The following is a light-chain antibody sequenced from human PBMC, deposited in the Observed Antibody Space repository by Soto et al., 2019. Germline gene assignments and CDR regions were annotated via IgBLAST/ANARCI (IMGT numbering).Light chain of an antibody. CDR3: QSYDSSLSCWV. Sequence: QSVLTQPPSVSGAPGQRVTISCTGSSSNIGAGYDVHWYQQLPGTAPKLLIYGNSNRPSGVPDRFSGSKSGTSASLAITGRQAEDEADYYCQSYDSSLSCWVFGGGTKLTVL. CDR2: GNS. J-gene: IGLJ3*02. V-gene: IGLV1-40*01. CDR1: SSNIGAGYD.